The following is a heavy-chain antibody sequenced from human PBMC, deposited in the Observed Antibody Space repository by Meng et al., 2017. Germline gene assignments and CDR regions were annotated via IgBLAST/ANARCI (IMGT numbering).Heavy chain of an antibody. CDR1: GYSISSGYY. J-gene: IGHJ4*02. CDR2: IYHSGST. D-gene: IGHD4-17*01. Sequence: SETLSLTCAVSGYSISSGYYWGWIRQPPGKGLEWIGSIYHSGSTYYNPSLKSRVTISVDTPKNQFSLKLSSVTAADTAVYYCARNDYGDYRIDYWGQGTLVTVSS. CDR3: ARNDYGDYRIDY. V-gene: IGHV4-38-2*01.